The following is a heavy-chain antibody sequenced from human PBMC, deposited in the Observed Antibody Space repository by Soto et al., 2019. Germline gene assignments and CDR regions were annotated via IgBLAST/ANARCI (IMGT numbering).Heavy chain of an antibody. D-gene: IGHD3-10*01. V-gene: IGHV1-69*06. Sequence: QVQLVQSGAEVKKPGSSVKVSCKASGGTFSSYAISWVRQAPGQGLEWMGGIIPIFGTANYAQKFQGRVTITADKSTSTAYMELSSLRSEDTAVYYCARGPHYYESGSPSWSTADWGQGTLVTVSS. CDR3: ARGPHYYESGSPSWSTAD. CDR1: GGTFSSYA. J-gene: IGHJ4*02. CDR2: IIPIFGTA.